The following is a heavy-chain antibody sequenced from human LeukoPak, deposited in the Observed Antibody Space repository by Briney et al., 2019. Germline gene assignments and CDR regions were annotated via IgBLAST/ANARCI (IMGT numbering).Heavy chain of an antibody. CDR2: IQTITDGWTP. D-gene: IGHD3-16*01. V-gene: IGHV3-15*01. J-gene: IGHJ4*02. CDR3: TSTLGY. CDR1: GFTFRDVW. Sequence: GGSLRLSCTASGFTFRDVWMPWVRQAPGKGLQWVGRIQTITDGWTPDYAAFVRGRFTISRDDSKNTLYLQLNSLKTEDTAVYYCTSTLGYRGQGTLVSVCS.